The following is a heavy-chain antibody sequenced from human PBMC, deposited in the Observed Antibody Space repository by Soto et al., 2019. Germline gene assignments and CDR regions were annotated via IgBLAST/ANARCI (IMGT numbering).Heavy chain of an antibody. CDR2: IYGGGNGP. CDR3: AKMEGMDPWSYSFDY. Sequence: EVQVLESGGGLVQPGGSLRLSCAATGFTFSDFAMSWVLQAPGKGLEWVSRIYGGGNGPHYADSVKGRVTISRDNSTNTSYLQMNSLRAEDTAVYYCAKMEGMDPWSYSFDYWGQGTLVTVSS. J-gene: IGHJ4*02. CDR1: GFTFSDFA. V-gene: IGHV3-23*01. D-gene: IGHD2-2*03.